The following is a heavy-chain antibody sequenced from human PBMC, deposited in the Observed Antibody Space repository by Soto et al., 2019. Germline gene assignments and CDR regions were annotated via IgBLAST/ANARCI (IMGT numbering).Heavy chain of an antibody. V-gene: IGHV3-30*18. D-gene: IGHD6-6*01. CDR2: ISYDGSNK. Sequence: QVQLVESGGGVVKPGRSLRLSCAASGFTFSSYGMHWVRQAPGKGLEWVAVISYDGSNKYYADSVKGRFTISRDNSKNTLYLQMNSLRAEDTAVYYCAKGPIAARRYYYYGMDVWGQGTTVTVSS. CDR1: GFTFSSYG. CDR3: AKGPIAARRYYYYGMDV. J-gene: IGHJ6*02.